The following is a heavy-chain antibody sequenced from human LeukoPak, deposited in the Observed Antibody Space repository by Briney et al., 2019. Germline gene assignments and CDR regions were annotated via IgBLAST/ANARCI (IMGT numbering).Heavy chain of an antibody. J-gene: IGHJ1*01. Sequence: PGGSLRLSCAASGFTFSTYWMHWVRQAPGKGLVWVSRIKSDGSTNYADSVKGRFTISRDNAKNTVSLQMNSLRPEDTGVYYCARAPSEIGGYYHGYFLHWGHGTLVTVSS. CDR3: ARAPSEIGGYYHGYFLH. CDR2: IKSDGST. CDR1: GFTFSTYW. V-gene: IGHV3-74*01. D-gene: IGHD3-22*01.